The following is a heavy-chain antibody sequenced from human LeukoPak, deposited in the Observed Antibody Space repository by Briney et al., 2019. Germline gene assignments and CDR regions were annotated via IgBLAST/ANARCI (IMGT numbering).Heavy chain of an antibody. CDR3: AKEAKPYVSASYDS. D-gene: IGHD3-10*01. CDR2: ISYHGSIK. V-gene: IGHV3-30*18. J-gene: IGHJ4*02. Sequence: GTSLRLSCAASGFTFSNYGMHWVRQAPGKGLEWVAVISYHGSIKYYADSVRGRFTISRDDSQTTLYLQMNSLRAEDTAVYFCAKEAKPYVSASYDSWGQGTLVTVSS. CDR1: GFTFSNYG.